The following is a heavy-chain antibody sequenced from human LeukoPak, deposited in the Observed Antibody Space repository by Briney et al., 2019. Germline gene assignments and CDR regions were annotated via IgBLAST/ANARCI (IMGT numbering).Heavy chain of an antibody. D-gene: IGHD6-19*01. CDR2: ISGSGGST. Sequence: GGSLRLSCAASGFTFSSYAMSWVRQAPGKGLEWVSAISGSGGSTYYADSVKGRFAISRVNSKNTLYLQMSSLRAEDTAVYYCAKDPSVGWYHDYWGQGTLVTVSS. J-gene: IGHJ4*02. CDR1: GFTFSSYA. CDR3: AKDPSVGWYHDY. V-gene: IGHV3-23*01.